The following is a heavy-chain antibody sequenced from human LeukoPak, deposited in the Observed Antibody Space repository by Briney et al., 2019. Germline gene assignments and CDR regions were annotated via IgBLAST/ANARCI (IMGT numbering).Heavy chain of an antibody. Sequence: SVKVYCKASGYTFTSYYMHWVRQAPGQGLEWMGIINRSGGSTSYAQKFQGRVTMTRDTSTSTVYMELSSLRSEDTAVYYCARELRSGYSYCETEYFDYWGQGTLVTVSS. CDR2: INRSGGST. D-gene: IGHD5-18*01. CDR1: GYTFTSYY. J-gene: IGHJ4*02. CDR3: ARELRSGYSYCETEYFDY. V-gene: IGHV1-46*01.